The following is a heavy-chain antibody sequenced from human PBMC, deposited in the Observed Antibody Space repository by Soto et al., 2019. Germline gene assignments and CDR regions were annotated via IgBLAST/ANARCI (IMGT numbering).Heavy chain of an antibody. D-gene: IGHD3-16*02. CDR2: IWYDGSNK. J-gene: IGHJ4*02. Sequence: GGSLRLSCAASGFTFSSYGMHWVRQAPGKGLEWVAVIWYDGSNKYYADSVKGRFTISRDNSKNTLYLQMNSLRAEDTAVYYCARGGYVWGSYRYRSHHYFDYWGQGTLVTVSS. CDR1: GFTFSSYG. V-gene: IGHV3-33*01. CDR3: ARGGYVWGSYRYRSHHYFDY.